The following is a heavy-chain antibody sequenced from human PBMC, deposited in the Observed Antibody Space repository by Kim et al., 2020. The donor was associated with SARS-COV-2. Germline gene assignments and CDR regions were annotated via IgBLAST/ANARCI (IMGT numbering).Heavy chain of an antibody. CDR2: IYYSGST. V-gene: IGHV4-39*07. D-gene: IGHD3-10*01. CDR3: ARDLGTMVRGVMIDY. CDR1: GGSISSSSYY. Sequence: SETLSLTCTVSGGSISSSSYYWGWIRQPPGKGLEWIGSIYYSGSTYYNPSLKSRVTISVDTSKNQFSLKLSSVTAADTAVYYCARDLGTMVRGVMIDYWGQGTLVTVSS. J-gene: IGHJ4*02.